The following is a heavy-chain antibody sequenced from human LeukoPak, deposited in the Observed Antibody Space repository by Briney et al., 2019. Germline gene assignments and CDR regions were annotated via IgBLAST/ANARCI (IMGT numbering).Heavy chain of an antibody. Sequence: GGSLRLSCAASGFTFSTYGMHLVCQAPGKGLEWVAVISNDGTIKYYADSVKGRFTASRDNSKNTVYLQMNSLRVEDTAVYYCVREWSGYSFDYWGQGALVAVSS. D-gene: IGHD5-18*01. CDR3: VREWSGYSFDY. V-gene: IGHV3-30*03. CDR1: GFTFSTYG. J-gene: IGHJ4*02. CDR2: ISNDGTIK.